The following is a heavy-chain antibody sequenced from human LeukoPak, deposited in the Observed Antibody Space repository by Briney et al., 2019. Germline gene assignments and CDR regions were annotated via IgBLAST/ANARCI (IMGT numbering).Heavy chain of an antibody. V-gene: IGHV3-30-3*01. CDR3: ARGSGSYYYFDY. Sequence: GGSLRLSCAASGFTFSSYAMHWVRQAPGKGLEWVAVISYDGSNKYYADSVKGRFTIPRDNSKNTLYLQMNSLRAEDTAVHYCARGSGSYYYFDYWGQGTLVTVSS. CDR1: GFTFSSYA. D-gene: IGHD3-10*01. CDR2: ISYDGSNK. J-gene: IGHJ4*02.